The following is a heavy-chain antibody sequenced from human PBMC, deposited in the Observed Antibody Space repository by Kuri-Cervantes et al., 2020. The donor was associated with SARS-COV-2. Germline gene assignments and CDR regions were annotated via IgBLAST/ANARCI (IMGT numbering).Heavy chain of an antibody. CDR3: AKGKVVVVPAAAFDY. V-gene: IGHV3-30*01. CDR1: GFTFSSYA. CDR2: ISYDGSNK. D-gene: IGHD2-2*01. J-gene: IGHJ4*02. Sequence: GESLKISCAASGFTFSSYAMHWVRQAPGKGLEWVAVISYDGSNKYYADSVKGRFTISRDNSKNTLYLQMNSLRAEDTAVYYCAKGKVVVVPAAAFDYWGQGTLVTVSS.